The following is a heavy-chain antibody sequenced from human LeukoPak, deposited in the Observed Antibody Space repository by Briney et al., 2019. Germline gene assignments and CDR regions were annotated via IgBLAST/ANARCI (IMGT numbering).Heavy chain of an antibody. CDR3: ARSEDFWSGYLDY. CDR1: GFTFSSYS. Sequence: GGSLSLSCAASGFTFSSYSMNWVRQAPGKGLEWVSSISSSSSYIYYADSVKGRFTISRDNAKNSLYLQMNSLRAEDTAVYYCARSEDFWSGYLDYWGQGTLVTVSS. D-gene: IGHD3-3*01. J-gene: IGHJ4*02. CDR2: ISSSSSYI. V-gene: IGHV3-21*01.